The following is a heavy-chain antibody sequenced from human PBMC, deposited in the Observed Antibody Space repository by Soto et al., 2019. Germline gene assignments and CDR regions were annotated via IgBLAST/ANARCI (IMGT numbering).Heavy chain of an antibody. V-gene: IGHV4-34*01. Sequence: SETLSLTCAVYGGFFSGYYWSWIRQPPGKGLEWIGEINHSGSTNYNPSLKSRVTISVDTSKNQFSQKLSSVTAADTAVYYCARSTRKLYCSSTSCSAEVRYYYYYMDVWGKGTTVT. D-gene: IGHD2-2*01. CDR3: ARSTRKLYCSSTSCSAEVRYYYYYMDV. CDR1: GGFFSGYY. CDR2: INHSGST. J-gene: IGHJ6*03.